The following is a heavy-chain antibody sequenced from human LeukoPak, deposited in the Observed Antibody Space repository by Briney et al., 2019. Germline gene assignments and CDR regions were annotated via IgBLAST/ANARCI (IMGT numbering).Heavy chain of an antibody. D-gene: IGHD3-10*01. CDR2: INHSGST. Sequence: SETLSLTCAVYGGSFSGYYWSWIRQPPGKGLEWIGEINHSGSTNYNPPLKSRVTISVDTSKNQFSLKLSSVTAADTAVYYCARELYYYGSGSDIGWFDPWGQGTLVTVSS. V-gene: IGHV4-34*01. J-gene: IGHJ5*02. CDR3: ARELYYYGSGSDIGWFDP. CDR1: GGSFSGYY.